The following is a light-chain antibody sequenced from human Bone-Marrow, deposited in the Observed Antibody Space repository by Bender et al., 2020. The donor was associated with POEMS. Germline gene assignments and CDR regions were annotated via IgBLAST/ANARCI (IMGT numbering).Light chain of an antibody. CDR1: ASNRGTTP. V-gene: IGLV1-44*01. Sequence: QSVLTQPPSASATPGQRVTISCSRSASNRGTTPINWYQQLPGTAPKLIIYNNDQRPSGVPDRFSGSKSGTSASLAISGLHSEDEADYYCVAWDDTLNGWVFGGGTKLTVL. CDR2: NND. CDR3: VAWDDTLNGWV. J-gene: IGLJ2*01.